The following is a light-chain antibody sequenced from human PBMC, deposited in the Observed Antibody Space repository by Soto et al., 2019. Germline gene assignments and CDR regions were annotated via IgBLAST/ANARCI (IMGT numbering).Light chain of an antibody. CDR2: DAS. CDR1: ESVSRN. Sequence: EFVMTQSPPTLSVYPGERATLSCRPSESVSRNLAWYQQKPGQAPRLLIYDASTRATGIPDRFSGGGSGTEFTLTISSLQSEDFVVYYCQQYNSWPPITFGQGTRLEIK. J-gene: IGKJ5*01. V-gene: IGKV3-15*01. CDR3: QQYNSWPPIT.